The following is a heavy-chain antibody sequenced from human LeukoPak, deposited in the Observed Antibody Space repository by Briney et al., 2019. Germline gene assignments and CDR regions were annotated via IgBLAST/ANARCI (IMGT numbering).Heavy chain of an antibody. J-gene: IGHJ3*02. CDR3: AKAICGGDCFGAFDI. V-gene: IGHV3-30-3*01. CDR2: ISYDGSNK. CDR1: GFTFSSYA. D-gene: IGHD2-21*02. Sequence: GGSLSLSCAASGFTFSSYAMHWVRQAPGKGLEWVAVISYDGSNKYYADSVKGRFTISRDNSKNTLYLQMNSLRAEDTAVYYCAKAICGGDCFGAFDIWGQGTMVTVSS.